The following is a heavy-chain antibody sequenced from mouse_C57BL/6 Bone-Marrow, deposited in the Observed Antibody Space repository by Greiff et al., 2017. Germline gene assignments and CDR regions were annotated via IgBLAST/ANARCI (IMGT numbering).Heavy chain of an antibody. J-gene: IGHJ2*01. CDR2: IHPNSGST. CDR1: GYTFTSYW. V-gene: IGHV1-64*01. Sequence: QVQLQQPGAELVKPGASVKLSCKASGYTFTSYWMHWVKQRPGQGLEWIGMIHPNSGSTNYNEKFKSKATLTVDKSSSTAYMQLSSLTSEDSAVYYWARDDGYYAFDYWGQGTTLTVSS. CDR3: ARDDGYYAFDY. D-gene: IGHD2-3*01.